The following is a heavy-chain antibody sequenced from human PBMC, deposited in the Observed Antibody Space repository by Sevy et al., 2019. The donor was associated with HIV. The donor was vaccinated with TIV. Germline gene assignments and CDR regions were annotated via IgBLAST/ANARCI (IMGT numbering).Heavy chain of an antibody. CDR2: IYTSGRT. J-gene: IGHJ6*02. V-gene: IGHV4-61*02. CDR1: GDSISSGNHW. CDR3: ARDGIRRDYYHGMDV. D-gene: IGHD1-26*01. Sequence: SETLSLTCTVSGDSISSGNHWWSWIRQPAGKGLEWIGRIYTSGRTIYNPVLMSRVTMSVDTSTNQFFLTLNSVTAVDAAVYYCARDGIRRDYYHGMDVWGQGTTVTVSS.